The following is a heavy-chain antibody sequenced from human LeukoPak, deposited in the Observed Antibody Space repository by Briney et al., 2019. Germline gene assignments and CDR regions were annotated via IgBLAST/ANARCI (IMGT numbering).Heavy chain of an antibody. D-gene: IGHD2-15*01. CDR2: ISSSSSYI. Sequence: GGSLRLSCAASGFTFSSYSMNWVRQAPGKGLEWVSSISSSSSYIYYADSVKGRFTISRDNAKNSLYLQMNSLRAEDTAVYYCATLFVVAATEGYFDYWGQGTLVTVSS. V-gene: IGHV3-21*01. J-gene: IGHJ4*02. CDR1: GFTFSSYS. CDR3: ATLFVVAATEGYFDY.